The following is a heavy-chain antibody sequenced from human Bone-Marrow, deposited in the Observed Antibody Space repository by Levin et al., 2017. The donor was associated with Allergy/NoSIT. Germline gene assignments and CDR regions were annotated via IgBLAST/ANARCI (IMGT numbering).Heavy chain of an antibody. CDR3: ARNAYSAYDLGEFDY. V-gene: IGHV1-18*01. CDR2: ISSHSPNA. J-gene: IGHJ4*02. D-gene: IGHD5-12*01. Sequence: ASVKVSCKTSGYTFTSYAISWVRQAPRQGLEWMGWISSHSPNAYARKFQGRVTMTTDTSTSTVYMELRSLTSDDTAVYYCARNAYSAYDLGEFDYWGQGTLVTVSS. CDR1: GYTFTSYA.